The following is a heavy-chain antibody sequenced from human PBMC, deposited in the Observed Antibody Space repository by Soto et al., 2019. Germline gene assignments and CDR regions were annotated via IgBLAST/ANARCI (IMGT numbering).Heavy chain of an antibody. CDR1: GFTFSSYA. V-gene: IGHV3-64*01. CDR3: ARASGYSSGWYDH. J-gene: IGHJ5*02. D-gene: IGHD6-19*01. Sequence: PGGSLRLSCAASGFTFSSYAMHWVRQAPGKGLEYVSAISSNGGSTYYANSVKGRFTISRDNSKNTLYLQMGSLRAEDMAVYYCARASGYSSGWYDHWGQGTLVTVSS. CDR2: ISSNGGST.